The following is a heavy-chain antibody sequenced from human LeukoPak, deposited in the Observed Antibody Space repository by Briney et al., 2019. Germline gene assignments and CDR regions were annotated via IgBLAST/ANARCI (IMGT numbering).Heavy chain of an antibody. D-gene: IGHD6-13*01. Sequence: GGSLRLSCAASGFTFSSYAMSWVRQAPGKGLEWVSAISGSGGSTYYADSVKGRFTISRDNSKNTLYLQMNSLRAEDTAVYYCAKDRDSSSQSPWWFDPWGQGTLVTVSP. CDR2: ISGSGGST. J-gene: IGHJ5*02. CDR3: AKDRDSSSQSPWWFDP. V-gene: IGHV3-23*01. CDR1: GFTFSSYA.